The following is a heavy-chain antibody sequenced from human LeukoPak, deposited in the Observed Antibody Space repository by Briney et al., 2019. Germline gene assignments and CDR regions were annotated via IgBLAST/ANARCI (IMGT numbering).Heavy chain of an antibody. CDR2: INHSGST. CDR3: ARWWGFDP. J-gene: IGHJ5*02. D-gene: IGHD2-15*01. CDR1: GGSFSGYY. V-gene: IGHV4-34*01. Sequence: SETLSLTCAVYGGSFSGYYWTWIRQPPGKGLEWIGEINHSGSTNYNPSLKSRVTISVDTSNKQFSLKLTSVTAADTAVYYCARWWGFDPWGQGTLVTVSS.